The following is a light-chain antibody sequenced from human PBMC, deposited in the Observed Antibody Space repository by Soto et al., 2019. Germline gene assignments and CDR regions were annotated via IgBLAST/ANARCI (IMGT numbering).Light chain of an antibody. CDR1: QSVSSN. CDR2: GSS. CDR3: QQYNNWPQT. Sequence: EVVMTQSPATLSVSPGERATLSCRASQSVSSNLAWYHQKPGQAPRLLMYGSSTRATGIPARFSGGGSGTEFTLTISSLQSEDFAVYYCQQYNNWPQTFGQGTKVDIK. J-gene: IGKJ1*01. V-gene: IGKV3-15*01.